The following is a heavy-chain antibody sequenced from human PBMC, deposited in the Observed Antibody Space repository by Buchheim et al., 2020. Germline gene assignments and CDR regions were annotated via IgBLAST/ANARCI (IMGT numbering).Heavy chain of an antibody. D-gene: IGHD5-18*01. V-gene: IGHV3-23*01. CDR1: GFTFSSYA. CDR3: VRSLVDTAMASGYFQH. CDR2: ISGSGGRT. Sequence: EVQLLESGGGLVQPGGSLRLSCAASGFTFSSYAMSWVRQAPGKGLEWVSAISGSGGRTYYADSVKGRFTISSVTSKNTQYLQMNSLRAEDTAVYYCVRSLVDTAMASGYFQHWGQGTL. J-gene: IGHJ1*01.